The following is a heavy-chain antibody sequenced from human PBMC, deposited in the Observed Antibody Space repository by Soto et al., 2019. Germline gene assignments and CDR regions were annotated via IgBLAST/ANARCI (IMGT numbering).Heavy chain of an antibody. D-gene: IGHD6-19*01. CDR1: GFTFRNYW. J-gene: IGHJ5*02. CDR3: ARLEVAGTVRWFDP. CDR2: KNSDGGST. Sequence: EVQLVESGGGLVQPGGSLRLSCAASGFTFRNYWMHWVRQVPGKGLVWVSRKNSDGGSTSYADSVKGRFTISRDNAKNTLYLQMNSLRADDTAVYYCARLEVAGTVRWFDPWGQGTLVTVSS. V-gene: IGHV3-74*01.